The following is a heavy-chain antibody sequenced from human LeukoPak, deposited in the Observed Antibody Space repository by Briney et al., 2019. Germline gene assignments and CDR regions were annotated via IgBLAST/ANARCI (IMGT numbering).Heavy chain of an antibody. CDR1: GFPFSSYA. D-gene: IGHD6-19*01. CDR3: AKHVRASVWFFDS. Sequence: QTGGSLRLSCAASGFPFSSYALSWVRQARGGGLEWVSLISWSSLTPEYADSVKGRFTVSRDNSKNTLSLQMNSLNADDTAVYYCAKHVRASVWFFDSWGQGTLVTVSS. J-gene: IGHJ4*02. V-gene: IGHV3-23*01. CDR2: ISWSSLTP.